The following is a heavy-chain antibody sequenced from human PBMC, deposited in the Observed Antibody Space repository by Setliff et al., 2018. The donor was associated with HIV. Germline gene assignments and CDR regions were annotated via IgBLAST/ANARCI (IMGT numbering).Heavy chain of an antibody. CDR3: VIFSYSSG. CDR1: GFTFSRFW. Sequence: GGSLRLSCASSGFTFSRFWMHWVRQAPGQGLVWVSGINNDTTTTTYADSVKGRFSISRDNAKNTLYLEMNGLRGEDTAVYYCVIFSYSSGWGQGTQVTVSS. D-gene: IGHD1-26*01. V-gene: IGHV3-74*01. J-gene: IGHJ4*02. CDR2: INNDTTTT.